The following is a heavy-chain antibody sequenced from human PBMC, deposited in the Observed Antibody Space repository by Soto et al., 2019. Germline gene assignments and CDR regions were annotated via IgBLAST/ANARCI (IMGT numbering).Heavy chain of an antibody. D-gene: IGHD3-10*01. J-gene: IGHJ6*02. V-gene: IGHV4-61*01. CDR2: IYYSGST. CDR3: ARDSHYYGSGSSYGMDV. CDR1: GGSVSSGSYY. Sequence: PSETLSLTCTVSGGSVSSGSYYWSWIRQPPGKGLEWIGYIYYSGSTNYNPSLKSRVTISVDTSKNQFSLKLSSVTAADTAVYYCARDSHYYGSGSSYGMDVWGQGTTVTVSS.